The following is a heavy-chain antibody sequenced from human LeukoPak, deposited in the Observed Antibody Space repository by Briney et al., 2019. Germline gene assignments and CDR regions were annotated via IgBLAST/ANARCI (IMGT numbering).Heavy chain of an antibody. J-gene: IGHJ4*02. Sequence: LRLSCAASGFRFHNYWMAWLRQAPARGLEWVAKINEVGTESEKTYVDSVKGRFTISRDNSKDTLYLQMNSLRAEDTAVYYCARGSSGYYNYFDYWSQGTLVTVSS. D-gene: IGHD3-22*01. CDR2: INEVGTESEK. V-gene: IGHV3-7*01. CDR3: ARGSSGYYNYFDY. CDR1: GFRFHNYW.